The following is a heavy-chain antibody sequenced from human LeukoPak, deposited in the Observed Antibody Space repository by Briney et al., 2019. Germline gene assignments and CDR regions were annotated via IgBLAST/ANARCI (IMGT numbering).Heavy chain of an antibody. J-gene: IGHJ4*02. CDR1: GFTLSNSW. Sequence: PGRSLRLSCAASGFTLSNSWMHWVRQAPGKGLVWVSRTNGDGSDTSYADSVKGRFTISRDSATNTLYLQMNSLRAEDTAIYYCVRDGEYSHGIDFDYWGQGTLVTVSS. CDR2: TNGDGSDT. CDR3: VRDGEYSHGIDFDY. D-gene: IGHD5-18*01. V-gene: IGHV3-74*01.